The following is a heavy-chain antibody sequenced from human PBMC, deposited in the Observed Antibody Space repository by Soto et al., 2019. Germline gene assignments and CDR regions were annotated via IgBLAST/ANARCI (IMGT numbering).Heavy chain of an antibody. J-gene: IGHJ4*02. D-gene: IGHD2-21*02. CDR3: ARDLGAYCGGDCYSWFDY. CDR2: IYYSGST. V-gene: IGHV4-30-4*01. Sequence: TLSLTCTVSGGSISSGDYYWSWIRQPPGKGLEWIGYIYYSGSTYYNPSLKSRVTISVDTSKNQFSLKLSSVTAADTAVYYCARDLGAYCGGDCYSWFDYWGQGTLVTVSS. CDR1: GGSISSGDYY.